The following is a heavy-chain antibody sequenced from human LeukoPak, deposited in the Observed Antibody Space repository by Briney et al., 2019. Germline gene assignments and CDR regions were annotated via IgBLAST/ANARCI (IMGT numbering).Heavy chain of an antibody. V-gene: IGHV4-38-2*02. CDR1: GYSISSGYY. CDR3: AREGYSYGHGDY. Sequence: SETLSLTCTVSGYSISSGYYWGWIRQPPGKGLEWIGSIYHSGSTYYNPSLKSRVTISVDTSKNQFSLKLSSVTAADTAVYYYAREGYSYGHGDYWGQGTLVTVSS. CDR2: IYHSGST. D-gene: IGHD5-18*01. J-gene: IGHJ4*02.